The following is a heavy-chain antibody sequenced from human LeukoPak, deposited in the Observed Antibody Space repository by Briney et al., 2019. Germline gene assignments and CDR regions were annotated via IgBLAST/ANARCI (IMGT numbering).Heavy chain of an antibody. CDR2: IIPIFGTA. D-gene: IGHD2-2*01. CDR3: ARGPRFCSSASCYDFYYYGMDV. CDR1: GGTFSSYA. J-gene: IGHJ6*02. V-gene: IGHV1-69*13. Sequence: SVKVSCKASGGTFSSYAISWVRQAPGQGLEWMGGIIPIFGTANYAQKFQGRVTITADESTSTAYMELSSLRSEDAAVYYCARGPRFCSSASCYDFYYYGMDVWGQGTTVTVSS.